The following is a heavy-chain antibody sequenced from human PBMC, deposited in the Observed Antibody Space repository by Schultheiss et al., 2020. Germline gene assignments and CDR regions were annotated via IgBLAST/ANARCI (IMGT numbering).Heavy chain of an antibody. Sequence: GGSLRLSCAASGFTFSSYAMHWVRQAPGKGLEWVAVISYDGSNKYYADSVKGRFTISRDNSKNTLYLQMNTLRAEDTAVYYCARDGAAAAHAFDIWGQGTMVTVSS. J-gene: IGHJ3*02. CDR3: ARDGAAAAHAFDI. D-gene: IGHD6-13*01. V-gene: IGHV3-30-3*01. CDR2: ISYDGSNK. CDR1: GFTFSSYA.